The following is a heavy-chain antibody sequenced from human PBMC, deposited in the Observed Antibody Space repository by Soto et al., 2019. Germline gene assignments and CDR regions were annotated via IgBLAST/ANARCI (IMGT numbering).Heavy chain of an antibody. V-gene: IGHV4-39*01. CDR2: IYYSGST. Sequence: SETLSLTCTVSGGSISSSSYYWGWIRQPPGKGLEWIGSIYYSGSTYYNPSLKSRVTISVDTSKNQFSLKLSSVTAADTAVYYCARRRYYDSSGYLNNWFDPWGQGTLVTVS. CDR1: GGSISSSSYY. D-gene: IGHD3-22*01. J-gene: IGHJ5*02. CDR3: ARRRYYDSSGYLNNWFDP.